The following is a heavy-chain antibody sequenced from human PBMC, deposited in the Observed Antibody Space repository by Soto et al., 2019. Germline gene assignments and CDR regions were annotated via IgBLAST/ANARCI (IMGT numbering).Heavy chain of an antibody. CDR1: GFTFSSYA. D-gene: IGHD6-13*01. V-gene: IGHV3-23*01. Sequence: PGGSLRLSCAASGFTFSSYAMSWVRQAPGKGLEWVSAISGSGGSTYYADSVKGRFTISRDNSKNTLYLQMNSLRAEDTAVYYCAKAAAGGIYYYYGMDVWGQGTTVTVSS. CDR2: ISGSGGST. CDR3: AKAAAGGIYYYYGMDV. J-gene: IGHJ6*02.